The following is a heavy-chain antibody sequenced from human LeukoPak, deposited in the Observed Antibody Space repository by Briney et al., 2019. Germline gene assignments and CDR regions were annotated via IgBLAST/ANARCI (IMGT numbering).Heavy chain of an antibody. Sequence: ASVKVSCKASGYTFTGYYMHWVRQAPGQGLEWMGWINPNSGGTNYAQKFQGRVTMTRGTSISTAYMELSRLRSDDTAVYYCAREATIPFSSYGMDVWGQGTTVTVSS. CDR1: GYTFTGYY. CDR2: INPNSGGT. V-gene: IGHV1-2*02. D-gene: IGHD5-12*01. CDR3: AREATIPFSSYGMDV. J-gene: IGHJ6*02.